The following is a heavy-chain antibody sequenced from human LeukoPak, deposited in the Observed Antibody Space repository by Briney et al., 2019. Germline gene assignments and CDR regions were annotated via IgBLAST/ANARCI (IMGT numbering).Heavy chain of an antibody. D-gene: IGHD5-24*01. J-gene: IGHJ4*02. CDR1: GGSISTYY. CDR3: ARGGREGYNSFAY. Sequence: SETLSLTCTVSGGSISTYYWSWIRQPPGKGLEWIGYIHDSGTTSYNPSLKSRVTISVDMSENQLPLRLTSVSAADTAIYYCARGGREGYNSFAYWGQGTLVTVSS. V-gene: IGHV4-59*01. CDR2: IHDSGTT.